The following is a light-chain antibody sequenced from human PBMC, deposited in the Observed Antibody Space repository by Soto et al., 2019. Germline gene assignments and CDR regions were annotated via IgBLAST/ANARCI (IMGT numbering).Light chain of an antibody. CDR1: QSLLYSLNNKNY. Sequence: DIVMTQSPDSLAVSLGERATINCKSSQSLLYSLNNKNYLVWYQQKPGQPPKLLIHWASTREYGVPDRFTGSGSGTDFTLTISSLQAEDVAVYYCQQYYGAPLTFGGGTKVEIK. J-gene: IGKJ4*01. CDR2: WAS. V-gene: IGKV4-1*01. CDR3: QQYYGAPLT.